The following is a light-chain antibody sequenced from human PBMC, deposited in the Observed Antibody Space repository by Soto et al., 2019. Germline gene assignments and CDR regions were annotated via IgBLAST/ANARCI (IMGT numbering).Light chain of an antibody. J-gene: IGKJ1*01. V-gene: IGKV3-20*01. CDR2: GAS. Sequence: DIVMTQSPGTLSLSPGERATLSCRASQTITSNNLAWYQQKPGRSPRLLIYGASSRATGIPDRFRGSGSGTDFTLTISRLEPEDFAVYYCQQYGASPRTFGQGTKVDIK. CDR3: QQYGASPRT. CDR1: QTITSNN.